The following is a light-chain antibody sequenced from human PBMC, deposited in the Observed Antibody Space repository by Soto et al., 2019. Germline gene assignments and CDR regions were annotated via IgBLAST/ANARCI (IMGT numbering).Light chain of an antibody. V-gene: IGLV2-14*01. CDR2: EVS. CDR3: SSYTSNSTLYV. Sequence: QSALTQPASVSGSPGQSITISCTGTTSDVGGYNYVSWYQQHPGKAPELMIYEVSHRPSGVSNRFSGSKSDNTASLTISGLRAEDEADYYCSSYTSNSTLYVFGTGTKLTVL. J-gene: IGLJ1*01. CDR1: TSDVGGYNY.